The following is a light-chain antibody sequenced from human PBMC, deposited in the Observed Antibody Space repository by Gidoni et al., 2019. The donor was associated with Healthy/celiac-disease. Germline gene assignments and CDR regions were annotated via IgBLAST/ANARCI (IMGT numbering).Light chain of an antibody. CDR3: CSYAGSSTYV. CDR2: EGS. V-gene: IGLV2-23*01. Sequence: QSALTQPGSVSGSPGQSITISCTGTSRDVGSYNLVSWYQQHPGKAPKLMIYEGSKRPSGVSNRFSGSKSGNTASLTISGLQAEDEADYYCCSYAGSSTYVFGTGTKVTVL. J-gene: IGLJ1*01. CDR1: SRDVGSYNL.